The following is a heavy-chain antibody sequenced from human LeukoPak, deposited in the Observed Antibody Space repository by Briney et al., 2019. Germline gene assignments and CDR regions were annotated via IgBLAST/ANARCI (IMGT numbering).Heavy chain of an antibody. V-gene: IGHV4-39*01. J-gene: IGHJ4*02. CDR2: IYHSGRS. D-gene: IGHD6-13*01. Sequence: SETLSLTCTVVGGSISSGNFYWGWIRQPPGKGLEWIGSIYHSGRSFYNPSLKSRVTISEDASKNQFSVKVTSVTAADTAVYYCARQSGPYCSRWFDYGRQGALVTVSS. CDR1: GGSISSGNFY. CDR3: ARQSGPYCSRWFDY.